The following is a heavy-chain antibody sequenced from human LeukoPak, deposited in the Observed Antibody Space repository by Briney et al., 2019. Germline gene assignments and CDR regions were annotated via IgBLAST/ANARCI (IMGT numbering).Heavy chain of an antibody. CDR2: IKQDGSEK. CDR1: GFTFSSYW. CDR3: ARAAYSSTWYSRYFDL. D-gene: IGHD6-13*01. J-gene: IGHJ2*01. V-gene: IGHV3-7*01. Sequence: PGGSLRLSCAASGFTFSSYWMSWVRQAPGKGLEWVATIKQDGSEKYYVDSVKGRFTISRDNAKNSLYLQMNSLRAGDTAVYYCARAAYSSTWYSRYFDLWGRGTLVTVSS.